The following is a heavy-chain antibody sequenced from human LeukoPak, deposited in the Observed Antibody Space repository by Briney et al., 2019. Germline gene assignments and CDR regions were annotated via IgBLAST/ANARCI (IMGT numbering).Heavy chain of an antibody. D-gene: IGHD1-1*01. CDR3: ARDWKTNSFDY. CDR1: GFTFSNYG. V-gene: IGHV3-30*03. Sequence: GGSLRLSCAASGFTFSNYGMHWVRQAPGKGLEWVAVISYDGSNKHYADSVKGRFTISRDNSKNTLYLQMDSLRAEDTAIYYCARDWKTNSFDYWGQGTLVTVSS. J-gene: IGHJ4*02. CDR2: ISYDGSNK.